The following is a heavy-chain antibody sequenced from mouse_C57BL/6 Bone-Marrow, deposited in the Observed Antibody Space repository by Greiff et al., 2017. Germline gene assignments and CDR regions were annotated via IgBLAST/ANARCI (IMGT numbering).Heavy chain of an antibody. CDR2: IWRGGST. Sequence: VKLVESGPGLVQPSQSLSITCTVSGFSLTSYGVHWVRQSPGKGLEWLGVIWRGGSTDYNAAFMSRLSITKDNSKSQVFFKMNSLQADDTAIYYCAKRGIYYDPPDYWGQGTSVTVAS. CDR3: AKRGIYYDPPDY. J-gene: IGHJ4*01. D-gene: IGHD2-4*01. CDR1: GFSLTSYG. V-gene: IGHV2-5*01.